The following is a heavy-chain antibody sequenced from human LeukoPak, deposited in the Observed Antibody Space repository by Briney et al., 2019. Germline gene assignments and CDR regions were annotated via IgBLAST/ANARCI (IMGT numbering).Heavy chain of an antibody. D-gene: IGHD4-17*01. CDR3: ARHPTTVTKGFDT. J-gene: IGHJ3*02. Sequence: SETLSLTCTVSGGSISSSSYYWVWIRQPPGRGLELIGYISYGGSTNYNPSLKSRVTISVDTSKNHFFLRLTSLTAADAAVYYCARHPTTVTKGFDTWGQGTMVTVSS. CDR1: GGSISSSSYY. V-gene: IGHV4-61*03. CDR2: ISYGGST.